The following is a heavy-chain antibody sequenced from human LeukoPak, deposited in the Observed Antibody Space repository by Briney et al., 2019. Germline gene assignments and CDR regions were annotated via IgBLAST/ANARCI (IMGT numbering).Heavy chain of an antibody. CDR2: ISYDGSNK. CDR1: GFTFSSYA. CDR3: ARDSGIAVAGRGGLDY. Sequence: AGGSLRLSCAASGFTFSSYAMHWVRQAPGKGLEWVAVISYDGSNKYYADSVKGRFTISRDNSKNTLYLQMNSLRAEDTAVYYCARDSGIAVAGRGGLDYWGQGTLVTVSS. J-gene: IGHJ4*02. V-gene: IGHV3-30-3*01. D-gene: IGHD6-19*01.